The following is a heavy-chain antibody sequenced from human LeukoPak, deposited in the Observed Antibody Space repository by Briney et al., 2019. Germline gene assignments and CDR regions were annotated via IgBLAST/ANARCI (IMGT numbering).Heavy chain of an antibody. J-gene: IGHJ4*02. V-gene: IGHV3-23*01. CDR2: ISGSGGST. Sequence: SGGSLRLSCAASGFTFSSYAMSWVRQAPGKGLEWVSAISGSGGSTYYADSVKGRFTISRDNSKNSLYLQMNSLRDEDTAVYYCAKSTLIGGKYSSSWYYFDYWGQGTLVTVSS. D-gene: IGHD6-13*01. CDR3: AKSTLIGGKYSSSWYYFDY. CDR1: GFTFSSYA.